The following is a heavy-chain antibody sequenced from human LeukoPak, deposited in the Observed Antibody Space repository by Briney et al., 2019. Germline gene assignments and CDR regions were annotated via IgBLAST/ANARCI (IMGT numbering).Heavy chain of an antibody. Sequence: GESLRISCKESGYSFTSYWIGWVRQMPGKGLEWMGIIYPGDSDTRYSPSFQGQVTISADKSISTAYLQWSSLKASDTAMYYCARPPTGEYWYFDLWGRGTLVTVSS. CDR2: IYPGDSDT. J-gene: IGHJ2*01. V-gene: IGHV5-51*01. CDR3: ARPPTGEYWYFDL. CDR1: GYSFTSYW. D-gene: IGHD7-27*01.